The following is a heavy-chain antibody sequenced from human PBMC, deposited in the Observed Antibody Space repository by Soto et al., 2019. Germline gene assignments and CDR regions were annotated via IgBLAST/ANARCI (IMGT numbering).Heavy chain of an antibody. J-gene: IGHJ4*02. CDR1: GFTFSNYA. Sequence: PGGSLRLSCAASGFTFSNYAMHWVRQAPGKGLEYVSTISSNGHSTDYANSVKGRFTISRDNSMNTLYLQMGSLRAEDMAVYYCGRGSNGYYFDYWGQGALVTVSS. CDR2: ISSNGHST. CDR3: GRGSNGYYFDY. V-gene: IGHV3-64*01. D-gene: IGHD2-8*01.